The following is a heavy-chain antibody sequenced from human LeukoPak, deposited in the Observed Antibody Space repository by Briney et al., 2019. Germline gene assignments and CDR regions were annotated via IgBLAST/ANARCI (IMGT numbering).Heavy chain of an antibody. V-gene: IGHV1-18*01. CDR1: GYTFTSYG. CDR2: ISAYNGNT. D-gene: IGHD6-6*01. J-gene: IGHJ5*02. Sequence: ASVKVSCKASGYTFTSYGISWVRQAPGQGLEWMGWISAYNGNTNYAQKLQGRVTMTTDASTSTAYMELRSLRSDDTAVYYCARVSGSIVARSAWFDPWGQGTLVTVSS. CDR3: ARVSGSIVARSAWFDP.